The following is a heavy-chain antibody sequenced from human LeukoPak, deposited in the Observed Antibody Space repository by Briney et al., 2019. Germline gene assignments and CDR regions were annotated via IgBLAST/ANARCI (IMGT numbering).Heavy chain of an antibody. J-gene: IGHJ4*02. CDR1: GFTFSSYA. Sequence: GGSLRLSCAASGFTFSSYAMSWVRQPPGKGLEWVSAISGSGGSTYYADSVKGRVTISRDNSKNTLYLQMNSLRAEDTAVYYCARDVSGSPSYYFDYWGQGTLVTVSS. CDR3: ARDVSGSPSYYFDY. D-gene: IGHD1-26*01. V-gene: IGHV3-23*01. CDR2: ISGSGGST.